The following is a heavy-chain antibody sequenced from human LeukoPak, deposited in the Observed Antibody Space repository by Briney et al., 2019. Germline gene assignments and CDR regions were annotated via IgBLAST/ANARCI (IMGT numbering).Heavy chain of an antibody. Sequence: SETLSLTCSVSGGSISPYYWTWIRQPPGKRPEWIGCIYYSGTTNFNPSLRSRVTFSVDTSKNQFSLRLRSVTAADTAVYYCARSVTASNNWFDPWGQGTLVTVSP. CDR1: GGSISPYY. CDR3: ARSVTASNNWFDP. CDR2: IYYSGTT. J-gene: IGHJ5*02. V-gene: IGHV4-59*08. D-gene: IGHD2-8*01.